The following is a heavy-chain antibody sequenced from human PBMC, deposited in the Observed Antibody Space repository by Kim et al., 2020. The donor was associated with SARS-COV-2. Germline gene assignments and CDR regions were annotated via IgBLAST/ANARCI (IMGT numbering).Heavy chain of an antibody. D-gene: IGHD2-15*01. Sequence: SVKVSCKASGFTFTSSAMQWARQARGQRLEWIGWIVVGSGNTNYAQKFQERATITKDMSTSTAYMELSSLRSEDTAVYYCAAPLVAATDYYYYGMDVWGQGTTVAVSS. CDR1: GFTFTSSA. CDR2: IVVGSGNT. V-gene: IGHV1-58*02. CDR3: AAPLVAATDYYYYGMDV. J-gene: IGHJ6*02.